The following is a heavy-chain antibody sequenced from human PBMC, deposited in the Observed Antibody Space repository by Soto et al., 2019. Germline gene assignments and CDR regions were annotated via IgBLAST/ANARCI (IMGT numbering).Heavy chain of an antibody. D-gene: IGHD3-9*01. V-gene: IGHV1-3*01. CDR3: AGGGDILTGSPPLGYYYYGDV. CDR2: INAGSGNT. J-gene: IGHJ6*03. Sequence: QVQLVQSGAEVKKPGASVKVSCKASGYTFTSYAMHWVRQAPGQRLEWRGWINAGSGNTKYSQKFQGRVTITRDTYASTAYMELSSLRSEDTAVYYCAGGGDILTGSPPLGYYYYGDVWGKGTTVTVSS. CDR1: GYTFTSYA.